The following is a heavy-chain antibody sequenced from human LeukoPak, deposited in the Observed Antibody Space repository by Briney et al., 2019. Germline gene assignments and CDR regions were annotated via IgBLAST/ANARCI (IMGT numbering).Heavy chain of an antibody. CDR2: IYSGGST. J-gene: IGHJ5*02. CDR3: ARDGYNSGWYPRWFDP. D-gene: IGHD6-19*01. CDR1: GFTVSSNY. Sequence: GGSLRLSCAASGFTVSSNYMSWVRQAPGKGLEWVSVIYSGGSTYYADSVKGRFTISRDNSKNTLYLQMNSLRAEDTAVYYCARDGYNSGWYPRWFDPWGQGTLVTVSS. V-gene: IGHV3-53*01.